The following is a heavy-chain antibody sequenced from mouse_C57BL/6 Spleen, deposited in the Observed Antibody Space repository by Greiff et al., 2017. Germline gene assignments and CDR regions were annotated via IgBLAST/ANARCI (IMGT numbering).Heavy chain of an antibody. CDR1: GYTFTDYN. CDR2: INPNNGGT. V-gene: IGHV1-22*01. Sequence: VQLQQSGPELVKPGASVKMSCKASGYTFTDYNMHWVKQSHGKSLEWIGYINPNNGGTSYNQKFKGKATLTVNKSSSTAYMELRSLTSEDSAVYYCARDTTVVGYAMDYWGQGTSVTVSS. D-gene: IGHD1-1*01. J-gene: IGHJ4*01. CDR3: ARDTTVVGYAMDY.